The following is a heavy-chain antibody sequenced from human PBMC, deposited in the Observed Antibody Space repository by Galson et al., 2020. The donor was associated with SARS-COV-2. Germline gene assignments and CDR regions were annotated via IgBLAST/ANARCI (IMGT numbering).Heavy chain of an antibody. D-gene: IGHD2-2*01. CDR3: ARDPDTYCSSTSCLTVRLINFVPV. CDR1: GFTFSSYS. V-gene: IGHV3-48*02. J-gene: IGHJ6*04. Sequence: GGSLRLSCAASGFTFSSYSMNWVRQAPGKGLEWVSYISSSSSTIYYADSVKGRFTISRDNAKNSLYLQMNSLRDEDTAVYYCARDPDTYCSSTSCLTVRLINFVPVWGKGTTVTVSS. CDR2: ISSSSSTI.